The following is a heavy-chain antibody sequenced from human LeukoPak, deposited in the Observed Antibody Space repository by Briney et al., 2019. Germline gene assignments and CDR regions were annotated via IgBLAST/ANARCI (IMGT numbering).Heavy chain of an antibody. CDR2: FDPEDGET. J-gene: IGHJ4*02. D-gene: IGHD5-18*01. Sequence: WASVKASCKVSGYTLTELSMHWVRQAPGKGLEWMGGFDPEDGETIYAQKFQGRVTMTEDTSTDTAYMELSSLRSEDTAVYYCATTGIQLWLRQYYFDYWGQGTLVTVSS. V-gene: IGHV1-24*01. CDR3: ATTGIQLWLRQYYFDY. CDR1: GYTLTELS.